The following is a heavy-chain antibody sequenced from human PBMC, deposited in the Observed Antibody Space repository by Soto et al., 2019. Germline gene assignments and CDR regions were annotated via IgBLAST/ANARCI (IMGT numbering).Heavy chain of an antibody. CDR2: ISYDGSNK. V-gene: IGHV3-30-3*01. Sequence: QVQLVESGGGVVQPGRSLRLSCAASGFTFSSYPMHWVRQAPGKGLEWVAVISYDGSNKYYADSVKGRFTISRDNSKNTLYLQMNSLRAEDTAVYYCARDPVAGSWWGYFDYWGQGTLVTVSS. D-gene: IGHD6-13*01. CDR1: GFTFSSYP. CDR3: ARDPVAGSWWGYFDY. J-gene: IGHJ4*02.